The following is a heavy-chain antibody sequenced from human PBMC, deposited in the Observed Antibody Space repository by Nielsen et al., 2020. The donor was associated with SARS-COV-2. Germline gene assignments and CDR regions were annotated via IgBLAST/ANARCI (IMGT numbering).Heavy chain of an antibody. CDR2: ISWNSGSI. D-gene: IGHD6-13*01. Sequence: SLKISCAASGFTFSSYAMSWVRQAPGKGLEWVSGISWNSGSIGYADSVKGRFTISRDNAKNSLYLQMNSLRAGDTAVYYCATSIAAAAHGYGMDVWGQGTTVTVSS. V-gene: IGHV3-9*01. CDR1: GFTFSSYA. CDR3: ATSIAAAAHGYGMDV. J-gene: IGHJ6*02.